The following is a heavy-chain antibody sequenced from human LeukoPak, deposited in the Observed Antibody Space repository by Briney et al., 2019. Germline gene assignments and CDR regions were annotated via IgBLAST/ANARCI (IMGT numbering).Heavy chain of an antibody. CDR2: ISSSGSYI. V-gene: IGHV3-21*01. J-gene: IGHJ4*02. CDR3: ARGPPRAYRTDY. Sequence: GGSLRLSCATSGFTFDSYSMNWVRQAPGKGLEWVSSISSSGSYIFYADSVMGRFTISRGNAMNSVYLQMNSLRAEDTAVYYCARGPPRAYRTDYWGQGTLVTVSS. D-gene: IGHD1-26*01. CDR1: GFTFDSYS.